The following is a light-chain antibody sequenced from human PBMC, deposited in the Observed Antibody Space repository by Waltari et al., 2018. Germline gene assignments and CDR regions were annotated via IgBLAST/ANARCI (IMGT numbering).Light chain of an antibody. J-gene: IGLJ3*02. CDR2: GNS. CDR3: QSYDSSLSGLWV. V-gene: IGLV1-40*01. Sequence: APGQRVTISCTGSSSNIGAGYDVHWYQQLPGTAPKLLIYGNSNRPSGVPDRFSGSKSGTSASLAITGLQAEDEADYYCQSYDSSLSGLWVFGGGTKLTVL. CDR1: SSNIGAGYD.